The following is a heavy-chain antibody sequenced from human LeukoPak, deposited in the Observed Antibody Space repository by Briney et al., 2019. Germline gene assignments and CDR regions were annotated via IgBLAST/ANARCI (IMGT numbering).Heavy chain of an antibody. J-gene: IGHJ4*02. CDR2: IKQDGSEK. V-gene: IGHV3-7*03. Sequence: GGSLRLSCAASGFTFSSYWMSWVRQAPGKGLEWVANIKQDGSEKYYVDSVKGRFTISRDNAKNSLYLQMNSLRAEDTAVFYCARDQYDTWSRRGNFDSWGQGTLVIVSS. CDR1: GFTFSSYW. CDR3: ARDQYDTWSRRGNFDS. D-gene: IGHD3-3*01.